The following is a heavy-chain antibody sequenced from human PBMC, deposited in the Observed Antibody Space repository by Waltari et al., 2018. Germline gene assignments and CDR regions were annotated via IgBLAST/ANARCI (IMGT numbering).Heavy chain of an antibody. V-gene: IGHV3-23*01. D-gene: IGHD3-16*02. J-gene: IGHJ1*01. CDR1: GFTFSNFA. CDR3: AKNPFVNLAEYCQD. Sequence: EVQLLEFGGGLVQPGGSLRLSCAASGFTFSNFALRWVRPAPGKGLEWVSSISGSGAASYYADSVKGRFTVSRDNSKNTLFLHMNSLRVEDTALYYCAKNPFVNLAEYCQDWGQGTLVSVSS. CDR2: ISGSGAAS.